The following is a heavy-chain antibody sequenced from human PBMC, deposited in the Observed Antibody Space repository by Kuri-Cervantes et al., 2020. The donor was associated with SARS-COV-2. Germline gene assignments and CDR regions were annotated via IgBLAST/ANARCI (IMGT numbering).Heavy chain of an antibody. J-gene: IGHJ3*02. CDR2: IRSKAYGGIT. CDR1: GFTFGDYA. V-gene: IGHV3-49*04. CDR3: TRELVVPAAIYPDAFDI. Sequence: GGSLRLSCTASGFTFGDYAMSWVRQAPGRGLEWVGFIRSKAYGGITEYAASVKGRFTISRDDSKSIAYLQMNSLKTEDTAVYYCTRELVVPAAIYPDAFDIWGQGTMVTVSS. D-gene: IGHD2-2*02.